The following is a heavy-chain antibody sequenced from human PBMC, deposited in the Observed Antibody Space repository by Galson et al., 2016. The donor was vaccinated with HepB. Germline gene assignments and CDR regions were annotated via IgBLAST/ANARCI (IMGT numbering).Heavy chain of an antibody. CDR3: AKDGRIYCSSASCHDHFHY. D-gene: IGHD2-2*01. J-gene: IGHJ4*02. Sequence: SLRLSCAASEFIVNNNYMNCVRQAPGKGLEWVAFISYDGSNKKYADSVKGRFTISRDNSKKTLYLQMNSLRAEDTAVYYCAKDGRIYCSSASCHDHFHYWGQGTLVIVSS. V-gene: IGHV3-30*18. CDR2: ISYDGSNK. CDR1: EFIVNNNY.